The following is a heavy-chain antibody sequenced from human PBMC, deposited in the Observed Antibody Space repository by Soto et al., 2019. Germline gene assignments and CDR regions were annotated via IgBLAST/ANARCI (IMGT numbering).Heavy chain of an antibody. D-gene: IGHD2-15*01. CDR2: ISAYNGNT. CDR1: GYTFTSYG. V-gene: IGHV1-18*04. J-gene: IGHJ6*02. CDR3: ARDWAANYYGMDV. Sequence: ASVKVSCKASGYTFTSYGISWVRQAPGQGLEWMGWISAYNGNTNYAQKLQGRVTMTTDTSTSTAYMELRSLRPDDTAVYYCARDWAANYYGMDVWGQGTTVTVSS.